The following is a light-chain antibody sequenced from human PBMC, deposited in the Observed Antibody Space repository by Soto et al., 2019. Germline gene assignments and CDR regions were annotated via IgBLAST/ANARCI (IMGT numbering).Light chain of an antibody. CDR2: DVT. V-gene: IGLV2-11*01. CDR3: ISYTPSSTWV. J-gene: IGLJ3*02. CDR1: SSDVGIYNY. Sequence: QSALTQPRSVSGSPGQSVTISCTGTSSDVGIYNYVSWYQQHPGKAPKLIIFDVTKRPSGVPDRFSGSKSGNTASLTISGLQAEDEADYYCISYTPSSTWVFGGGTKLTVL.